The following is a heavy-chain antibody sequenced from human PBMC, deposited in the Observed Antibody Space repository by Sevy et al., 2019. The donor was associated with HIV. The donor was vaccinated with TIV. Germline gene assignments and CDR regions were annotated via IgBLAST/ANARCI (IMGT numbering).Heavy chain of an antibody. D-gene: IGHD3-22*01. CDR3: AGGRYDSSGSFDAFDI. CDR1: GFTFITYA. J-gene: IGHJ3*02. V-gene: IGHV3-23*01. Sequence: GGSLRLSCKPSGFTFITYAMNWVRQAPGKGLEWVSTIYGSGGATYYADSVKGRLTISRDNSKNTLYLQMNSLGTEDSAVYYCAGGRYDSSGSFDAFDIWGQGTMVTVSS. CDR2: IYGSGGAT.